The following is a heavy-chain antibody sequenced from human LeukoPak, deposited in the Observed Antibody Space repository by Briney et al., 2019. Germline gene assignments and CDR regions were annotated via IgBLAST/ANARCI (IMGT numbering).Heavy chain of an antibody. CDR2: IFDSGAPT. Sequence: PGGSLRLSCVASGFTFGRHAMNWVRQAPGKGLEWISSIFDSGAPTYYADSVKGRFSLSRDNSRNTINLQMESLRAEDTAVYYCTKAVGGGRDAYDIWGQGTMVTVSS. CDR3: TKAVGGGRDAYDI. V-gene: IGHV3-23*01. CDR1: GFTFGRHA. J-gene: IGHJ3*02. D-gene: IGHD3-16*01.